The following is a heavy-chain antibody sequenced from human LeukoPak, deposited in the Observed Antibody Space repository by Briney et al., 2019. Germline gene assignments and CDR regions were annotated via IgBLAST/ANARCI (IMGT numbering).Heavy chain of an antibody. CDR2: INSDGSST. Sequence: GGSLRLSCAASGFTFSSYWMHWVRQAPGKGLVWVSRINSDGSSTSYADSVKGRFTISRDNAKNTLYLQMNSLRAEDTAVYYCARDPTVTTDVELIVDAFDIWGQGTMVTVSS. J-gene: IGHJ3*02. CDR1: GFTFSSYW. D-gene: IGHD4-17*01. CDR3: ARDPTVTTDVELIVDAFDI. V-gene: IGHV3-74*01.